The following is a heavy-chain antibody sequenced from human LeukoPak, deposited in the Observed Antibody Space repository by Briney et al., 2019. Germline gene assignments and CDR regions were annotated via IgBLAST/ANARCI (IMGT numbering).Heavy chain of an antibody. CDR2: IRSNNENT. J-gene: IGHJ4*02. V-gene: IGHV3-23*01. Sequence: PGGSLRLSCAVSGFTFSGYALSWVRQAPGMGLESVSLIRSNNENTYYADSVRGRFTISRDYSKNRLYLQMNNLGDEDTAVCYCARGAGSPYYFDYWGLGTLVTVSS. CDR1: GFTFSGYA. CDR3: ARGAGSPYYFDY. D-gene: IGHD1-1*01.